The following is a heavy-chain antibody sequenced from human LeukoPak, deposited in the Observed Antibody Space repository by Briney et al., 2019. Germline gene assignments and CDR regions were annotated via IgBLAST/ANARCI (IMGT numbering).Heavy chain of an antibody. V-gene: IGHV3-23*01. D-gene: IGHD4-17*01. J-gene: IGHJ4*02. CDR3: AKESAVTTRSSYGY. CDR2: ISGSGGST. CDR1: GAIFSSGA. Sequence: PGGSLRLSCAASGAIFSSGAMSWVRQAPGKGVEWVSAISGSGGSTSYADSVKGRLTISRDNSKNPLYLQINSLRTEDTAVYYCAKESAVTTRSSYGYLGQGNLVTVSS.